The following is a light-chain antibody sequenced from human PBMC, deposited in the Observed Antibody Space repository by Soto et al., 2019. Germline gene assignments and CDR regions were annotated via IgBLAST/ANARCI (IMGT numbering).Light chain of an antibody. J-gene: IGKJ1*01. CDR1: QSIDSD. CDR2: GAS. V-gene: IGKV3-15*01. Sequence: EIMMTQSPANVSVFPGERATLSCRASQSIDSDLAWYQQKPGHVPRLLIYGASTRATGFPVRFSGSGSGTEFTLTIISLQSDDFAVYYCQQYSHWRTFGPGTNVEIK. CDR3: QQYSHWRT.